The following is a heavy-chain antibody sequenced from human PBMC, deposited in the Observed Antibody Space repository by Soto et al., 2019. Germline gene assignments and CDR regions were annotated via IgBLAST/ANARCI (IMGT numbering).Heavy chain of an antibody. CDR3: ATDQKVAIFGVVTARDYYYGMDV. D-gene: IGHD3-3*01. CDR1: GYTLTELS. V-gene: IGHV1-24*01. J-gene: IGHJ6*02. CDR2: FDPEDGET. Sequence: GASVKVSCKVSGYTLTELSMHWVRQAPGKGLEWMGGFDPEDGETIYAQKFQGRVTMTEDTSTDTAYMELSSLRSEDTAVYYCATDQKVAIFGVVTARDYYYGMDVWGQGTTVTVS.